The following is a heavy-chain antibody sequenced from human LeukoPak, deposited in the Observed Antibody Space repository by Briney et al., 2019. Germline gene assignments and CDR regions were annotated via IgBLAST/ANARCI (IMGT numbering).Heavy chain of an antibody. V-gene: IGHV3-48*01. CDR2: ITSSSSTI. CDR3: ARVWDGYSGEDY. Sequence: GGSLRLSCAASGFTFSNYNMIWVRQAPGKGLECVPYITSSSSTIYYADSVKGRFTISRDNAKKSLYLQMNSLRAEDTAVYYCARVWDGYSGEDYWGQGTLVTVSS. CDR1: GFTFSNYN. D-gene: IGHD5-18*01. J-gene: IGHJ4*02.